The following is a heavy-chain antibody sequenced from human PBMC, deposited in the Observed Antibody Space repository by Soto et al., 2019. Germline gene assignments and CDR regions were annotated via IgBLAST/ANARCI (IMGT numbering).Heavy chain of an antibody. D-gene: IGHD1-20*01. V-gene: IGHV3-23*01. CDR1: RFTFNSFS. CDR3: ARRRGTGISGGTYYGLDV. J-gene: IGHJ6*02. CDR2: ISASGGGI. Sequence: LXLSCAASRFTFNSFSMSWVRQAPWKGLEWVSGISASGGGIYYADSLKGRFTVSRDNSKSTMYLQMNSLRAEDTAVYYCARRRGTGISGGTYYGLDVWGQGTTVTVSS.